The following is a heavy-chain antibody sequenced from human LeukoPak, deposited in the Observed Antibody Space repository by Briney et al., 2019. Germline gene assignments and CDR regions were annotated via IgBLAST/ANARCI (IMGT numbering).Heavy chain of an antibody. V-gene: IGHV4-59*08. CDR2: VYYSGST. CDR3: ARHSGAGGVIDRY. CDR1: GGSINNYY. D-gene: IGHD2/OR15-2a*01. J-gene: IGHJ4*02. Sequence: SETLSLTCTVSGGSINNYYWSWIRQPPGKGLEWIGYVYYSGSTNYNPSLKSRVTISLDTSKKQFSLKLSSVTAADTAVYYCARHSGAGGVIDRYWSQGTLVTVSS.